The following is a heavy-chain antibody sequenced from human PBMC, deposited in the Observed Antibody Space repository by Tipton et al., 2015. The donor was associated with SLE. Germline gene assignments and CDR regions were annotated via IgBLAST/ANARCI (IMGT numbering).Heavy chain of an antibody. J-gene: IGHJ4*02. D-gene: IGHD3/OR15-3a*01. CDR3: ARDLWTGDDPTNLKYYFDY. CDR2: INPNSGGT. Sequence: QSGPEVKKPGASVKVSCKASGYTFTGYYMHWVRQAPGQGLEWMGWINPNSGGTNYAQKFQGRVTMTRDTSISTAYMELSRLRSDDTAVYYCARDLWTGDDPTNLKYYFDYWGQGTLVTVSS. V-gene: IGHV1-2*02. CDR1: GYTFTGYY.